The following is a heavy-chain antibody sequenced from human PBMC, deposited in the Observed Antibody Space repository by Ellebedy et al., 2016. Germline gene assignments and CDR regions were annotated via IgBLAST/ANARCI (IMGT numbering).Heavy chain of an antibody. CDR1: GYTFISYN. Sequence: ASVKVSCRASGYTFISYNMHWVRQAPGQGLEWMGMINPSDGTTTYTQKFQGRVTMTRDTSTSTVYMEVSSLRSEDTAVYYCARRVYSSSWLPYFDNWGQGTLVTVSS. CDR3: ARRVYSSSWLPYFDN. D-gene: IGHD6-13*01. V-gene: IGHV1-46*01. J-gene: IGHJ4*02. CDR2: INPSDGTT.